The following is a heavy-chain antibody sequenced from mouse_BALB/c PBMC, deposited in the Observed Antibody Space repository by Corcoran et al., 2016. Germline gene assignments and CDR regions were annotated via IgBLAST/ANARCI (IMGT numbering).Heavy chain of an antibody. CDR2: IDPANGST. CDR1: GFNIKDTY. V-gene: IGHV14-3*02. Sequence: EVQLQQSGAELVKPGASVKLSCTASGFNIKDTYMHWVKQRPEQGLEWIGRIDPANGSTKYDPKFQGKATITADTSSNTAYLQLSSLTSEDTAVYYCARWDWYFDVWGAGTTVTFSS. CDR3: ARWDWYFDV. J-gene: IGHJ1*01.